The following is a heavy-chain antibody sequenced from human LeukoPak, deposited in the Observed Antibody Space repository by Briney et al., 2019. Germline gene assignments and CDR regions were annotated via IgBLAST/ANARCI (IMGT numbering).Heavy chain of an antibody. D-gene: IGHD3-3*01. V-gene: IGHV4-34*01. CDR1: GGSFSGYY. Sequence: SETLSLTCAVYGGSFSGYYWSWIRQPPGKGLEWIGEINHSGSTNYNPSLKSRVTISVDTSKNQFSLKLSSVTAADTAVYYCARAGRITIFGVVMNWFDPWGQGTLVTVSS. J-gene: IGHJ5*02. CDR2: INHSGST. CDR3: ARAGRITIFGVVMNWFDP.